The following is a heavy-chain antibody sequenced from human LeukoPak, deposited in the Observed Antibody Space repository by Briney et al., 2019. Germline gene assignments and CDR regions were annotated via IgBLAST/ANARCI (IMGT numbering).Heavy chain of an antibody. CDR1: GYTFTSYG. CDR3: ARAGGQWELLRDFDY. D-gene: IGHD1-26*01. J-gene: IGHJ4*02. CDR2: ISAYNGNT. Sequence: ASVKVSCKASGYTFTSYGISWVRQAPGQGLEWMGWISAYNGNTNYAQKLQGRVTMTTDTSTSTAYMELRSLRPDDTAVYYCARAGGQWELLRDFDYWGQGTLVTVSS. V-gene: IGHV1-18*01.